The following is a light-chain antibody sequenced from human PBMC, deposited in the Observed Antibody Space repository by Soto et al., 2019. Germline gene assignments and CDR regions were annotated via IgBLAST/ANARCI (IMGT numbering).Light chain of an antibody. V-gene: IGLV2-18*02. J-gene: IGLJ1*01. CDR1: SSDIGRFNY. CDR3: NSHTSSSTRPYV. Sequence: QSVLTQPPSASGSPGQSVTISCTGTSSDIGRFNYVSWYQQHPDKAPKLLLYEVFHRPSGIPDRFYGSKSGHTASLTLVVIQAEDEADYCWNSHTSSSTRPYVYGSGTRVTV. CDR2: EVF.